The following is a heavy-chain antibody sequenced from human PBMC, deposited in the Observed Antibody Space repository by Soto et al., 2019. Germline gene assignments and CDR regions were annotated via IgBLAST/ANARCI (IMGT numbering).Heavy chain of an antibody. V-gene: IGHV3-43*01. CDR3: AKGLKYYDSSGYIYYYYGMDV. CDR1: GFTFDDYT. CDR2: ISWDGGST. Sequence: HPVGSLRLSCAASGFTFDDYTMHWVRQAPGKGLEWVSLISWDGGSTYYADSVKGRFTISRDNSKNSLYLQMNSLRTEDTALYYCAKGLKYYDSSGYIYYYYGMDVWGQGTTVTVSS. J-gene: IGHJ6*02. D-gene: IGHD3-22*01.